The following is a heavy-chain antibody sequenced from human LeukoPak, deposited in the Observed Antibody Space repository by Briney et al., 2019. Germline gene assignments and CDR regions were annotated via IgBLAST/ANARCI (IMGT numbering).Heavy chain of an antibody. D-gene: IGHD4-11*01. J-gene: IGHJ4*02. V-gene: IGHV1-46*01. CDR3: ARGSSYINPPDY. CDR1: GYIFTSYY. CDR2: INPSGGGT. Sequence: ASVKVSCKASGYIFTSYYKHWVRQAPGQALEWMGIINPSGGGTNYAQKFQGRVTMTRDTSTSTVYMELSSLRSEDTAVYYCARGSSYINPPDYWGQGTLVTVSS.